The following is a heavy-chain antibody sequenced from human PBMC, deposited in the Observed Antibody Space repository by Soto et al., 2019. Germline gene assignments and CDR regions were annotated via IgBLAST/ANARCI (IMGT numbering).Heavy chain of an antibody. J-gene: IGHJ4*02. CDR1: GFTFGPYA. V-gene: IGHV3-30*18. CDR3: AKSGGSGTYLYYLDY. Sequence: PGGSLRLSCSASGFTFGPYAMHWVRQAPGKGLEWVGVISYDGSNKYYADSVRGRFTISRDNSKNTLYLQLNSLRNEDTATYYCAKSGGSGTYLYYLDYWGQGALVTVSS. D-gene: IGHD3-10*01. CDR2: ISYDGSNK.